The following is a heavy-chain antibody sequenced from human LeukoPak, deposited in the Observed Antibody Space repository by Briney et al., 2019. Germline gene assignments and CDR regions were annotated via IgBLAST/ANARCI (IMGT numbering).Heavy chain of an antibody. CDR2: INHSGST. CDR3: ARGPAPATYYYDSSGYYLDY. CDR1: GGSFSGYY. J-gene: IGHJ4*02. D-gene: IGHD3-22*01. Sequence: SETLSLTCAVYGGSFSGYYWSWIRQPPGKGLEWIGGINHSGSTNYNPSLKSRVTISVDTSKNQFSLKLSSVTATDTAVYYCARGPAPATYYYDSSGYYLDYWGQGTLVTVSS. V-gene: IGHV4-34*01.